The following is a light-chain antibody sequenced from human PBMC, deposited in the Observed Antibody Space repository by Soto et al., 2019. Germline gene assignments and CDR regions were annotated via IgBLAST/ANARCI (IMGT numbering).Light chain of an antibody. CDR1: SSNIGSNT. CDR2: SNN. J-gene: IGLJ2*01. V-gene: IGLV1-44*01. CDR3: AAWDDSLNGL. Sequence: QPVLTQPPSASGTPGQRVTISCSGSSSNIGSNTVNWYQQLPGTAPKLLIYSNNQRPSGVPDRFSGSKSGTSAPLAISGLQSEDEADYYCAAWDDSLNGLFGGGTKVTVL.